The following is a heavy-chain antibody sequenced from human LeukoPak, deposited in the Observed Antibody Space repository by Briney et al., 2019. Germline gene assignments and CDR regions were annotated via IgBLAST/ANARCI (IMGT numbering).Heavy chain of an antibody. CDR2: INQDGSDE. J-gene: IGHJ4*02. V-gene: IGHV3-7*01. CDR3: ATLKDAVTIFDN. CDR1: GFIFISCW. D-gene: IGHD4-17*01. Sequence: GGSLRLSCTGSGFIFISCWRSWVRQAPGKGLEWVASINQDGSDERHADSVKGRFTISRDNAKNSVYLQVNSLRAEDTAVYYCATLKDAVTIFDNWGQGTLVTVSS.